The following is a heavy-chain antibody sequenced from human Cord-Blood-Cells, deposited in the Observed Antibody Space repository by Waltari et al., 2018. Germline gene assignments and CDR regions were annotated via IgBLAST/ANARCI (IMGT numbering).Heavy chain of an antibody. V-gene: IGHV3-7*01. CDR1: GFTLSRYW. J-gene: IGHJ4*02. CDR3: ARDSVYGDFDY. D-gene: IGHD5-12*01. Sequence: EVQLVESGGGLVQPGGSLRLSCAAPGFTLSRYWMSWVRQAPGKGLEGVANIKQDGSEKYYVDSVKGRFTISRDNAKNSLYLQMNSLRAEDTAVYYCARDSVYGDFDYWGQGTLATVSS. CDR2: IKQDGSEK.